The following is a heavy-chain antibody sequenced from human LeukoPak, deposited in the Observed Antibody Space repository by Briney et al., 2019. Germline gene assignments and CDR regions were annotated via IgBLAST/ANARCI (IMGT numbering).Heavy chain of an antibody. J-gene: IGHJ6*02. CDR1: GGTLSSYA. CDR3: ARDRNSGSSRMDV. D-gene: IGHD5-12*01. V-gene: IGHV1-69*04. Sequence: SLKVSCKASGGTLSSYATSSVRQTPGQGLEWMGRIIPIFGIANYAQKFQGRVTITADKSTSTAYMELSSLRSEDTAVYYCARDRNSGSSRMDVWGQGTTVTVSS. CDR2: IIPIFGIA.